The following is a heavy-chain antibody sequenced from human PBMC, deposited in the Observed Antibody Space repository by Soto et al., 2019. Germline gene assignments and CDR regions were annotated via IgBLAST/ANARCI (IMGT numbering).Heavy chain of an antibody. CDR3: ARKLDSNWYYFDY. CDR1: GGSISSGGYS. V-gene: IGHV4-30-2*01. D-gene: IGHD3-22*01. CDR2: IYHSGST. Sequence: PSETLSLTCAVSGGSISSGGYSWSWIRQPPGKGLEWIGYIYHSGSTYYNPSLKSRVTISVDRSKNQFSLKLSSVTAADTAVYSCARKLDSNWYYFDYWGQGTLVTVSS. J-gene: IGHJ4*02.